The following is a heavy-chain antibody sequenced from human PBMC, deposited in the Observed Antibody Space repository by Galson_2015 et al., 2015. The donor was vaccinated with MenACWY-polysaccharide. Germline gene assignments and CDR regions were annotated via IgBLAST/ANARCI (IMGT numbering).Heavy chain of an antibody. CDR1: GLKFRGSG. J-gene: IGHJ3*01. CDR3: AREGSRIVFHAFDV. CDR2: LQYDGSQK. Sequence: SLSLSCAASGLKFRGSGMHWVRQAPGKGLEWVAVLQYDGSQKQYIDSVKGRFTISRDNSKNTLYLEMNSLRAEDTALYYCAREGSRIVFHAFDVWGQGTMVTVSS. V-gene: IGHV3-33*01. D-gene: IGHD3-10*02.